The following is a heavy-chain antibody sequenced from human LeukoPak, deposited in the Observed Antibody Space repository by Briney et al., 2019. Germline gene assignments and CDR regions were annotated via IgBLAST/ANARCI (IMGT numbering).Heavy chain of an antibody. D-gene: IGHD2-8*01. Sequence: SETLSLTCTVSGGSISSYYWSWIRQPPGKGLEWIGYIYYSGSTNYNPSLKSRVTISVDTSKNQFSLKLSSVTAADTAVYYCARVNGYCYFDYWGQGTLVTVSS. CDR2: IYYSGST. J-gene: IGHJ4*02. CDR1: GGSISSYY. CDR3: ARVNGYCYFDY. V-gene: IGHV4-59*01.